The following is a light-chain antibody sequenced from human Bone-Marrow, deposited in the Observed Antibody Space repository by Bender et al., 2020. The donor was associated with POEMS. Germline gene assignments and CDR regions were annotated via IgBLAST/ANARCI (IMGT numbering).Light chain of an antibody. J-gene: IGLJ1*01. Sequence: QSALTQPPSASGSPGQSVTISCTGTTSDIGASDYISWYQRHPGKAPKLLIFEVSRRPSGVPHRFSGSKSVNTASLTISGLQAEDEADYYCSSFAGSNTYVFGSGTKVTVL. CDR2: EVS. CDR1: TSDIGASDY. CDR3: SSFAGSNTYV. V-gene: IGLV2-8*01.